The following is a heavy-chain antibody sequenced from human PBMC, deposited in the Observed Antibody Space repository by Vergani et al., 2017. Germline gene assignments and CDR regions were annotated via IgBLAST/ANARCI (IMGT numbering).Heavy chain of an antibody. D-gene: IGHD6-13*01. CDR3: AKGRYSSSWYGDYFDY. CDR1: GFTFSSYA. Sequence: EVQLLESGGGLVQPGGSLRLSCAASGFTFSSYAMSWVRQAPGKGLEWVSAISGSGGSTYYADSVKGRFTLSRDNSKNTLYLQMNSLRAEDTAVYYCAKGRYSSSWYGDYFDYWGQGTLVTVSS. CDR2: ISGSGGST. J-gene: IGHJ4*02. V-gene: IGHV3-23*01.